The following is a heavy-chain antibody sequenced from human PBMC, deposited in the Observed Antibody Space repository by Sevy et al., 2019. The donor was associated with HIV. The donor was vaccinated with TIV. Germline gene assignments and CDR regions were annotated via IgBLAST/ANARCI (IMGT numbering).Heavy chain of an antibody. D-gene: IGHD3-22*01. Sequence: GGSLRLSCAASGFTFSSYGMHWVRQAPGKGLEWVAVISYDGSNKYYAHSVKGRFTISRDNSKNTLLLQMNSLRAEDTAVYYCAKDSNFYDSSGYLDFDYWGQGTLVTVSS. V-gene: IGHV3-30*18. CDR3: AKDSNFYDSSGYLDFDY. J-gene: IGHJ4*02. CDR1: GFTFSSYG. CDR2: ISYDGSNK.